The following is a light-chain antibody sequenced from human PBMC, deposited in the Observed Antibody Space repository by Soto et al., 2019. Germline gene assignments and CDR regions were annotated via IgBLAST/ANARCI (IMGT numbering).Light chain of an antibody. CDR2: HVS. Sequence: DVVMTQSPLSLPVTLGQPASISCRSSQSLVYSDGNTYLNWFQQRPGQSPRRLFYHVSNRDSGVPDRVSGSGSGTDFTLRISRVEAEDVGVYYCMQGTHWPYTFGQGTKLEIK. CDR1: QSLVYSDGNTY. V-gene: IGKV2-30*01. J-gene: IGKJ2*01. CDR3: MQGTHWPYT.